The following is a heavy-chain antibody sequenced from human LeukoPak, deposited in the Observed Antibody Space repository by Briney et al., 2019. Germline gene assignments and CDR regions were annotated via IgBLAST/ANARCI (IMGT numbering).Heavy chain of an antibody. J-gene: IGHJ6*03. D-gene: IGHD3-10*01. V-gene: IGHV3-23*01. CDR2: ISGSGGST. Sequence: GGTLRLSCAASGFTFSSYGMSWVRQAPGKGLQWVSAISGSGGSTYYADSVKGRFTISRDNSKNTLYLQMNSLRAEDTAVYYCAKDPYYYGSGSYLGYYYYYMDVWGKGTTVTISS. CDR3: AKDPYYYGSGSYLGYYYYYMDV. CDR1: GFTFSSYG.